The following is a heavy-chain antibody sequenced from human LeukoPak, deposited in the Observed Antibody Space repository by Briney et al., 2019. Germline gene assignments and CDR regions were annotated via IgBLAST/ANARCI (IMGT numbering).Heavy chain of an antibody. V-gene: IGHV4-38-2*02. J-gene: IGHJ4*02. CDR2: IYHSGST. CDR3: ARDSGGYYYLY. CDR1: GYSISSGYY. Sequence: PSETLSLTCTVSGYSISSGYYWGWIRQPPGKGLEWIGSIYHSGSTYYNPSLKSRVTISVDTSKNQFSLKLSSVTAADTAVYYCARDSGGYYYLYWGQGTLVTVSS. D-gene: IGHD3-22*01.